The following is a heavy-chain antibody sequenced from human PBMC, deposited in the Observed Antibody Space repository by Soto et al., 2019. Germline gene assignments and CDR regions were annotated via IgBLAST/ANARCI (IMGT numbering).Heavy chain of an antibody. V-gene: IGHV3-33*01. D-gene: IGHD6-6*01. CDR2: IWYDGSNK. CDR1: GFTFSSYG. Sequence: QVQLVESGGGVVQPGRSLRLSCAASGFTFSSYGMHWVRQTPGKGLEWVAVIWYDGSNKYYADSVKGRFTISRDNSKNTLYLQMNSLRDEYTAVYYCARDQSSSSGHFDYWGQGHLVTVSS. J-gene: IGHJ4*02. CDR3: ARDQSSSSGHFDY.